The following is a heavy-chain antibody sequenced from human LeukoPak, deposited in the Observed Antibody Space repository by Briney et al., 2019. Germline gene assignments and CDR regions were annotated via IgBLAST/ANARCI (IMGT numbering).Heavy chain of an antibody. CDR3: ARGPLLRYFDWLKINYYYYGMDV. V-gene: IGHV3-7*01. CDR2: IKQDGSEK. CDR1: GFTFSSYW. J-gene: IGHJ6*02. Sequence: GGSLRLSCAASGFTFSSYWMSWVRQAPGKGLEWVANIKQDGSEKYYVDSVKGRFTISRDNAKNSLYLQMNSLRAEDTAVYYCARGPLLRYFDWLKINYYYYGMDVWGQGTTVTVSS. D-gene: IGHD3-9*01.